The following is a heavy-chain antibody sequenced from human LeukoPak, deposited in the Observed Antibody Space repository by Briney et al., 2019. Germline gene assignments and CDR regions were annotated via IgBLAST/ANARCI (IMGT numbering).Heavy chain of an antibody. D-gene: IGHD3-22*01. CDR3: ARDQHYYDSSGNPA. J-gene: IGHJ5*02. CDR1: GFTLSNYE. CDR2: MSRSGTTI. Sequence: GGSLRLSCAASGFTLSNYEMNWVRQAPGRGLEWLSYMSRSGTTIYYADSVKGRFTISRDNAKNSMYLQMNRPKGEETAIYYCARDQHYYDSSGNPAWGQGVLVTVSS. V-gene: IGHV3-48*03.